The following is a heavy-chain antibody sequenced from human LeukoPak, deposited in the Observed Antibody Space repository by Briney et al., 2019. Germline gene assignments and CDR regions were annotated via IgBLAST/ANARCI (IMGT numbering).Heavy chain of an antibody. D-gene: IGHD6-13*01. V-gene: IGHV3-21*04. CDR2: ISSSSSYI. CDR3: ARGRYSSSWMSIDAFDI. CDR1: GFTFSSYS. J-gene: IGHJ3*02. Sequence: PGGSLRLSCAASGFTFSSYSMNWVRQAPGKGLEWVSSISSSSSYIYYADSVKGRFTISRDNAKNSLYLQMNSLRSDDTAVYYCARGRYSSSWMSIDAFDIWGQGTMVTVSS.